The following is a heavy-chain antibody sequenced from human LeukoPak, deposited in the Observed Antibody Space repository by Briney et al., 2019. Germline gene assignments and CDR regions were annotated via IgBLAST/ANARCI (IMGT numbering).Heavy chain of an antibody. V-gene: IGHV4-34*01. CDR2: INHSGTT. D-gene: IGHD5-12*01. CDR1: GGSFSGYY. Sequence: NPSETLSLTCAVYGGSFSGYYWIWIRQPPGKGLEWIGDINHSGTTNYNPSLKSRVTISVDTSKNQFSLKLSSVTAADTAVYYCARGNDSGYDEGGFDYWGQGTLVTVSS. J-gene: IGHJ4*02. CDR3: ARGNDSGYDEGGFDY.